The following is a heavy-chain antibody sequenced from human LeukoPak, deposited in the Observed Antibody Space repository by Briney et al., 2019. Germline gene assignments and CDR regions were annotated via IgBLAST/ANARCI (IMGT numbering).Heavy chain of an antibody. J-gene: IGHJ4*02. D-gene: IGHD4-11*01. V-gene: IGHV4-59*01. Sequence: PETLSLTCTVSGGSINSYYWSWIRQPPGKGLEWIGYIYYTGSTNYNPSLKSRVTISVDTSKNQFSLKLSSVTAADTAVYYCARGPLQPEFDYWGQGTLVTVSS. CDR2: IYYTGST. CDR3: ARGPLQPEFDY. CDR1: GGSINSYY.